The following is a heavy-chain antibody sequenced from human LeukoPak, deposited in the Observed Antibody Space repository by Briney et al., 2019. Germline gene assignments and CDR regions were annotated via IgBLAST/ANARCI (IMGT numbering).Heavy chain of an antibody. CDR1: GGTFSSYA. J-gene: IGHJ4*02. CDR3: ARDSKYYYDSSGYSFDY. V-gene: IGHV1-69*05. Sequence: SVKVSCKASGGTFSSYAISWVRQAPGQGLEWMGGIIPIFGTANYAQKFQGRVTITTDESTSTAYMELSSLRSEDTAVYYCARDSKYYYDSSGYSFDYWGQGTLVTVSS. D-gene: IGHD3-22*01. CDR2: IIPIFGTA.